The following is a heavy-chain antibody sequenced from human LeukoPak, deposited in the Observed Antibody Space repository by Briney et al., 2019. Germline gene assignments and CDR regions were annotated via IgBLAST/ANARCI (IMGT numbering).Heavy chain of an antibody. CDR3: ARDQGSVY. D-gene: IGHD3-10*01. V-gene: IGHV4-30-4*08. CDR2: IYYSGST. CDR1: GGSVSSGDYY. J-gene: IGHJ4*02. Sequence: SETLSLTCTVSGGSVSSGDYYWSWIRQPPGKGLEWIGYIYYSGSTYYNPSLKSRVTIPVDTSKNQFSLKLSSVTAADTAVYYCARDQGSVYWGQGTLVTASS.